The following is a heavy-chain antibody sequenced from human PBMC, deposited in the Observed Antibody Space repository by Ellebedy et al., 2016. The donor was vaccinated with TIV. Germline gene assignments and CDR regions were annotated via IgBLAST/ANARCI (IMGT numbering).Heavy chain of an antibody. CDR1: GGSIRSYY. CDR2: IYYSGST. Sequence: ESLKISCTVSGGSIRSYYWSWIRQPPGKGLEWIGYIYYSGSTNYNPSLKSRVTISVDTSKNQFSLKLSSVTAADTAVYYCARSGLPAAADVWFDPWGQGTLVTVSS. D-gene: IGHD2-2*01. V-gene: IGHV4-59*01. J-gene: IGHJ5*02. CDR3: ARSGLPAAADVWFDP.